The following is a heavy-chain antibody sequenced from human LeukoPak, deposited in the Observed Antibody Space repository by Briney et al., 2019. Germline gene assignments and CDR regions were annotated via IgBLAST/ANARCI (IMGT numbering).Heavy chain of an antibody. D-gene: IGHD3-10*01. CDR1: GGSISSYY. Sequence: PSETLSLTCTVSGGSISSYYWSWIRQPPGKGLEWIGYIYYSGSTNYNPSLKSRVTISVDTSKNQFSLKLSSVTAADTAVYYCARGKNYYGSGSYRGGYYYYYMDVWGKGTTVTVSS. CDR2: IYYSGST. V-gene: IGHV4-59*01. CDR3: ARGKNYYGSGSYRGGYYYYYMDV. J-gene: IGHJ6*03.